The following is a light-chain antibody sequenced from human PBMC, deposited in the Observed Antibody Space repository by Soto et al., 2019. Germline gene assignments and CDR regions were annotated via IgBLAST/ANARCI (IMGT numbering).Light chain of an antibody. J-gene: IGLJ2*01. V-gene: IGLV2-14*03. CDR1: SSDVGGYNY. Sequence: QPVLTQPASVSGSPGQSITISCTGTSSDVGGYNYVSWYQQHPGKAPKFMIYDVSYRPSGVSNRFSGSKSGNTASLTISGLQAEDEADYYCSSYTSSSTVVFGGGTQLTVL. CDR3: SSYTSSSTVV. CDR2: DVS.